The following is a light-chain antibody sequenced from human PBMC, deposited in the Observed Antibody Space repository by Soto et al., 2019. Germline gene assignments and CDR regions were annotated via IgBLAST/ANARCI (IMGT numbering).Light chain of an antibody. CDR1: SSDVGAYDY. Sequence: LTQPPSASGSPGQSVTISCTGTSSDVGAYDYVSWYQQHPGKAPKLMIYEINKRPSGVPDRFSGSKSGNTASLTVSGLQAEDEADYYCSSFAGSNNFPYVFGTGTKVNVL. CDR2: EIN. V-gene: IGLV2-8*01. CDR3: SSFAGSNNFPYV. J-gene: IGLJ1*01.